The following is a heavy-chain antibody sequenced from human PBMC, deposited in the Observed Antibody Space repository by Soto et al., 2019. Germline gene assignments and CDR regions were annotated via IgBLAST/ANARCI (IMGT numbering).Heavy chain of an antibody. Sequence: SETLSLTCTVSGGSISSYYWSWIRQPPGKGLEWIGYIYSSGSTNYNPPLKSRVPISVDTSKTQFSLKLSSVTAADTAVYYCARRARTMVRGVSAFDIWGQGTMVTVSS. V-gene: IGHV4-59*08. CDR1: GGSISSYY. J-gene: IGHJ3*02. CDR2: IYSSGST. D-gene: IGHD3-10*01. CDR3: ARRARTMVRGVSAFDI.